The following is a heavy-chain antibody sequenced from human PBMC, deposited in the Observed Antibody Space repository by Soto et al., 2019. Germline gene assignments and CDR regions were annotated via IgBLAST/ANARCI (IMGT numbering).Heavy chain of an antibody. Sequence: SETLSLTCAVSGGSISSGCYSWSWIRQPPGKGLEWIGYIYHSGSTYYNPSLKSRVTISVDRSKNQFSLKLSSVTAADTAVYYCARTYYDFWSGYWRWFDPWGQGTLVTVSS. D-gene: IGHD3-3*01. CDR2: IYHSGST. J-gene: IGHJ5*02. CDR3: ARTYYDFWSGYWRWFDP. V-gene: IGHV4-30-2*01. CDR1: GGSISSGCYS.